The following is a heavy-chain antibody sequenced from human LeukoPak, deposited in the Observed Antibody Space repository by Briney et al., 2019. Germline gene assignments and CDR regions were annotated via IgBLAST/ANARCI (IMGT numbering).Heavy chain of an antibody. Sequence: SETLSLTCTVSGDSISSYYWSWIRQPPGKGLEWIGYIYYSGSTNYNPSLKSRVTISVDTSKNQFSLKLSSVTAADTAVYYCASSHYYDSSGYYSIGVFDYWGQGTLVTVSS. V-gene: IGHV4-59*01. CDR1: GDSISSYY. D-gene: IGHD3-22*01. CDR3: ASSHYYDSSGYYSIGVFDY. CDR2: IYYSGST. J-gene: IGHJ4*01.